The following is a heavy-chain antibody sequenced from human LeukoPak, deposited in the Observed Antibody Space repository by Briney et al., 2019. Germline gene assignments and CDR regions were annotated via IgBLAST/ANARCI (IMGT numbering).Heavy chain of an antibody. CDR1: GFSFSSQA. J-gene: IGHJ4*02. D-gene: IGHD6-19*01. CDR3: AKDARRTSGWYFFDY. CDR2: ISDSGSIT. V-gene: IGHV3-23*01. Sequence: GGSLTLSCAASGFSFSSQAMGWVRQAPGKGLEWVSVISDSGSITYYADSVKGRLTISRDNSKNTLFMQMNSLRAEDTAVYYCAKDARRTSGWYFFDYWGQGTLVTVSS.